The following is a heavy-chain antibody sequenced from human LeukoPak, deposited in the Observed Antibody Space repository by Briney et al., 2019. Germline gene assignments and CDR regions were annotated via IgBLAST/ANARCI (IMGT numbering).Heavy chain of an antibody. CDR1: GGSISSGDYY. CDR3: ARDQSPYYDSSNDAFDI. D-gene: IGHD3-22*01. J-gene: IGHJ3*02. V-gene: IGHV4-30-4*08. CDR2: IYYSGST. Sequence: PSQTLSLTCTVSGGSISSGDYYWSWIRQPPGKGLEWIGYIYYSGSTYYNPSPKSRVTISVDTSKNQFSLKLSSVTAADTAVYYCARDQSPYYDSSNDAFDIWGQGTMVTVSS.